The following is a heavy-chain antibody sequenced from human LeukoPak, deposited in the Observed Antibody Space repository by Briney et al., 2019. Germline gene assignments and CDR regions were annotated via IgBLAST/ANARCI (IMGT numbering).Heavy chain of an antibody. V-gene: IGHV4-34*01. CDR1: GGSFSGYY. J-gene: IGHJ3*02. CDR3: ARGYIGYALPFDI. CDR2: INHSGST. Sequence: SETLSLTCAVYGGSFSGYYWSWIRQPPGKGLEWIGEINHSGSTNYNPSLKSRVTISVDTSKNQFSLKLSSVTAADTAVYYCARGYIGYALPFDIWGQGTMATVSS. D-gene: IGHD5-12*01.